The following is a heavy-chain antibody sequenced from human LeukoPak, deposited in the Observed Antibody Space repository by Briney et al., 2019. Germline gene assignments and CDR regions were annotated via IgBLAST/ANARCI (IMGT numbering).Heavy chain of an antibody. CDR3: ARETADFDY. V-gene: IGHV4-39*07. Sequence: SETLSLTCSVSGDSVSRSDSYWDWIRQPPGKGLQWIGTIYYSGRTYYSPSLKSRVTVSVDTSKNQFSLKLSSVTAADTAVYYCARETADFDYWGQGTLVTVSS. J-gene: IGHJ4*02. CDR1: GDSVSRSDSY. D-gene: IGHD2-21*02. CDR2: IYYSGRT.